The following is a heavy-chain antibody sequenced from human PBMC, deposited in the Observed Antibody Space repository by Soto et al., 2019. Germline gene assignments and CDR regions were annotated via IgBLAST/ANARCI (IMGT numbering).Heavy chain of an antibody. D-gene: IGHD3-3*01. CDR3: ARPSSGGTIFGVVTDNWFDP. Sequence: SETLSLTCTVSGGSISSSSYYWGWIRQPPGKGLEWIGSIYYSGSTYYNPSLKSRVTISVDTSKNQFSLKLSSVTAADTAVYYCARPSSGGTIFGVVTDNWFDPWGQGTLVTVSS. J-gene: IGHJ5*02. V-gene: IGHV4-39*01. CDR2: IYYSGST. CDR1: GGSISSSSYY.